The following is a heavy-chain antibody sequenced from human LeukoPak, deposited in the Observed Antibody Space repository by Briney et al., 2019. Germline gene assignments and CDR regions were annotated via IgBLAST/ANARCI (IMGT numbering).Heavy chain of an antibody. V-gene: IGHV4-59*01. CDR2: IYYSGST. CDR1: GGSISSYY. J-gene: IGHJ4*02. CDR3: AREDGPSGTIDY. Sequence: SETLSLTCTVSGGSISSYYWSWIRQPPGKGLEWIGYIYYSGSTNYNPSLKSRVTISVDTSKNQFSLKLSSVTAADTAVYYCAREDGPSGTIDYWGQGTLVTVSS. D-gene: IGHD1-26*01.